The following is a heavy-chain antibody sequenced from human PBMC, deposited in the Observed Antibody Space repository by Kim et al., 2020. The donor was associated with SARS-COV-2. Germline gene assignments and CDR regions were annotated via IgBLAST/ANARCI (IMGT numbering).Heavy chain of an antibody. CDR1: GGSFSGYY. Sequence: SETLSLTCAVYGGSFSGYYWSWIRQPPGKGLEWIGEINHSGSTNYNPSLKSRVTISVDTSKNQFSLKLSSVTAADTAVYYCARRGRGSGSSRHYDYWGQGTLVTVSS. D-gene: IGHD3-10*01. J-gene: IGHJ4*02. CDR3: ARRGRGSGSSRHYDY. V-gene: IGHV4-34*01. CDR2: INHSGST.